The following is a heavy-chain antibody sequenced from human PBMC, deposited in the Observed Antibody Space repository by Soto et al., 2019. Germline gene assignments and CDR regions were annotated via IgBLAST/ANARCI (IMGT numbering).Heavy chain of an antibody. D-gene: IGHD2-2*01. Sequence: PGGSLRLSCAGSGFTFIDYFMSWIRQAPGKGLEWVSFISGSSDNIKYADSVKGRFTISRDNAKNSLYLQMNSLRAEDTAVYYCVRDSARIVVVPRVDGDNWLDPWGQGTLVTVSS. CDR3: VRDSARIVVVPRVDGDNWLDP. V-gene: IGHV3-11*06. CDR1: GFTFIDYF. CDR2: ISGSSDNI. J-gene: IGHJ5*02.